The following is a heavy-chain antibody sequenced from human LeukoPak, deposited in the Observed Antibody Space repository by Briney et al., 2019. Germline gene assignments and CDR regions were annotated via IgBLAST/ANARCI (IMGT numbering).Heavy chain of an antibody. CDR3: ARGMAREHSYGY. J-gene: IGHJ4*02. CDR2: FDPEDGET. CDR1: GYTLTELS. V-gene: IGHV1-24*01. D-gene: IGHD1/OR15-1a*01. Sequence: ASVKVSCKVSGYTLTELSMHWVRQAPGKGLEWMGGFDPEDGETIYAQKFQGRVTMTEDTSTDTAYMELSSLRSEDTAVYYCARGMAREHSYGYWGQGTLVTVSS.